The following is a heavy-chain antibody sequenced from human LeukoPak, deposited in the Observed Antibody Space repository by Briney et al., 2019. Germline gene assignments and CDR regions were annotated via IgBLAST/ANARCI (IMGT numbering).Heavy chain of an antibody. Sequence: PGRSLRLSCAASGFIFSSYGMHWVRQAPGKGLEWVAVIWFDGSQKYYADSVKGRFTISRDDSKNTVYLQINSLRAEDTAVYYCARVSPAIVVVTGTGAPDYWGQGTLVTVSS. CDR3: ARVSPAIVVVTGTGAPDY. J-gene: IGHJ4*02. CDR1: GFIFSSYG. V-gene: IGHV3-33*01. CDR2: IWFDGSQK. D-gene: IGHD2-21*02.